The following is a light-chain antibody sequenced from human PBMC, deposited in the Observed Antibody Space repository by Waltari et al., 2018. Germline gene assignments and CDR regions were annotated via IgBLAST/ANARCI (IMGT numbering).Light chain of an antibody. Sequence: QVVVTQEPSLTVSPGGTVTLPCGSSTGAATSGHYPYCLQQDPGQTPRTLIYDTSNKHSWTPARFSGSLLGGKAALTLSGAQPEDEAAYYCLLSYSDFVVFGGGTKLTVL. J-gene: IGLJ2*01. CDR3: LLSYSDFVV. V-gene: IGLV7-46*01. CDR2: DTS. CDR1: TGAATSGHY.